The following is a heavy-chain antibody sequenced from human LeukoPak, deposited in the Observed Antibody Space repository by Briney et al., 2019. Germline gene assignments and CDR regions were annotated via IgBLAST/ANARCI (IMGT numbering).Heavy chain of an antibody. CDR2: INPNSGGT. V-gene: IGHV1-2*02. J-gene: IGHJ5*02. CDR1: GYTFTGYY. D-gene: IGHD2-2*01. CDR3: AREQPSSPSFDP. Sequence: ASVKVSCKASGYTFTGYYMHWVRQAPGQGLEWMGWINPNSGGTNYAQKFQGRVTITADKSTSTAYMELSSLRSEDTAVYYCAREQPSSPSFDPWGQGTLVTVSS.